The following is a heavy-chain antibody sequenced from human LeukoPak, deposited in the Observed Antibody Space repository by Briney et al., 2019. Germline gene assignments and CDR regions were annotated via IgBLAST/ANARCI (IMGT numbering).Heavy chain of an antibody. Sequence: SETLSLTCAVYGGSFSGYYWSWIRQPPGKGLEWIGEINHSGSTNYNPSLKSRVTISVDTSKNQFSLKLSSVTAADTAVYYCARRGVNYDFWSGYYNNWFDPWGQGTLVTVSS. V-gene: IGHV4-34*01. J-gene: IGHJ5*02. D-gene: IGHD3-3*01. CDR1: GGSFSGYY. CDR2: INHSGST. CDR3: ARRGVNYDFWSGYYNNWFDP.